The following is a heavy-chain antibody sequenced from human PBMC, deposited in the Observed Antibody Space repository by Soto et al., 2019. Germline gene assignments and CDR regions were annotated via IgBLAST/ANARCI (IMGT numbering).Heavy chain of an antibody. V-gene: IGHV4-39*01. CDR1: GGSISSSNYY. CDR2: IYYSGST. J-gene: IGHJ4*02. Sequence: QLQLQESGPGLVKPSETLSLTCTVSGGSISSSNYYWGWIRQPPGKGLEWIGTIYYSGSTYYNPSSKSQVTIPLGTSNTQFSPKLSPVTAADTAVYYCARHDHTNMIVKGWGQGTLVTVSS. CDR3: ARHDHTNMIVKG. D-gene: IGHD3-22*01.